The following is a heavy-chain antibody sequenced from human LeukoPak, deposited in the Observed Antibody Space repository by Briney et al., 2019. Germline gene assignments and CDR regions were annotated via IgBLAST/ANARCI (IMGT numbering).Heavy chain of an antibody. CDR1: RFTFSDSS. D-gene: IGHD6-13*01. J-gene: IGHJ5*02. CDR2: ISSTSTII. Sequence: GGSLRLSCAASRFTFSDSSMNWVRQAPGKGLEWISYISSTSTIIYYADSVKGRFTISRDNAKNPMYLQMNSLRAEDTALYYCARDLAAAGPRGSVWFDPWGQGTLVTVSS. V-gene: IGHV3-48*01. CDR3: ARDLAAAGPRGSVWFDP.